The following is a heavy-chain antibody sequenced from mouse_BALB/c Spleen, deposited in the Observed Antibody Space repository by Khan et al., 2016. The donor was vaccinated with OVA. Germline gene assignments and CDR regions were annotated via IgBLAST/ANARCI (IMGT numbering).Heavy chain of an antibody. V-gene: IGHV1S136*01. J-gene: IGHJ3*01. CDR3: ARDYGRSFWFAH. Sequence: VQLQQPGPELVKPGASVKISCQASGYSFTNYIIHWVKQKPGQGLEWIGYINPYNDGAKYNEKFKGKATLTSDKSSSTAYMELSGLTFEDSAVYYWARDYGRSFWFAHWGQGTLVTVSA. D-gene: IGHD1-1*01. CDR2: INPYNDGA. CDR1: GYSFTNYI.